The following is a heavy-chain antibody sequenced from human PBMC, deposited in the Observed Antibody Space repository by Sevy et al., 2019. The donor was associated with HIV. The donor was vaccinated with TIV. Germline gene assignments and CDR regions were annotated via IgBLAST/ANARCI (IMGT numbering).Heavy chain of an antibody. J-gene: IGHJ4*02. CDR2: TSYDGSSN. Sequence: GGSLRLSCAASGFTFSNFAMHWVRQAPGKGLEWVAITSYDGSSNYYADSVKGRFAISRDNSKHTLYLQMNSLTVEDTAVYYCATDDRDNSGYHFTYWGQGTLVTVSS. D-gene: IGHD3-22*01. CDR1: GFTFSNFA. V-gene: IGHV3-30*09. CDR3: ATDDRDNSGYHFTY.